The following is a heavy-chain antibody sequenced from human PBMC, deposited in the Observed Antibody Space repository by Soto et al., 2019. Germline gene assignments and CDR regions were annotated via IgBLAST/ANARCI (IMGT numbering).Heavy chain of an antibody. Sequence: GESLKISCKGSGYSFTSYWIGWVRQMPGKGLEWMGIIYPGDSDTRYSPSFQGQVTISADKSISTAYLQWSSLKASGTAIVYWARPKGRPLDLLGAFYIWGQGTMVTVSS. CDR2: IYPGDSDT. CDR1: GYSFTSYW. D-gene: IGHD3-10*01. V-gene: IGHV5-51*01. CDR3: ARPKGRPLDLLGAFYI. J-gene: IGHJ3*02.